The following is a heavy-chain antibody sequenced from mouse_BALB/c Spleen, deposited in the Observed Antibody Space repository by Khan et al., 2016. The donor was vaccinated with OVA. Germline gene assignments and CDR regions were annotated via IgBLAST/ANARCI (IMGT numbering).Heavy chain of an antibody. D-gene: IGHD3-1*01. CDR3: TRWATWFFDG. V-gene: IGHV1-63*02. Sequence: QDQLQQSGAELVRPGTSVKISCKASGYTFTNYWLGWVKERPGNGLEWVGGIYPRGYYIKYNEKFKEKATLTAETYSPAAYLQLSSLTSEDSAVYFCTRWATWFFDGWGAGTTVTVSS. CDR1: GYTFTNYW. CDR2: IYPRGYYI. J-gene: IGHJ1*01.